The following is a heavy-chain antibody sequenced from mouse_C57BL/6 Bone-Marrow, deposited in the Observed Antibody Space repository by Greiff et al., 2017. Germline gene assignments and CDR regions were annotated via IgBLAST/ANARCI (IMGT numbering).Heavy chain of an antibody. Sequence: EVQLQQSGAELVRPGASVKLSCTASGFNIKDDYMHWVKQRPEQGLEWIGWIDPENGDTEYAAKFQGKATLTADKSSVTAYLQLSSLTSEDTAVYYCTTRAFYYDYDGAWFAYWGQGTLVTVSA. J-gene: IGHJ3*01. CDR2: IDPENGDT. D-gene: IGHD2-4*01. CDR1: GFNIKDDY. CDR3: TTRAFYYDYDGAWFAY. V-gene: IGHV14-4*01.